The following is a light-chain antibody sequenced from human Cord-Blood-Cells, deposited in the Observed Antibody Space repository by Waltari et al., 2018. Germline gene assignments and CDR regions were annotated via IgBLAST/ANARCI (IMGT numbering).Light chain of an antibody. V-gene: IGLV1-47*01. CDR2: RNN. Sequence: QSVLTQPPSASGTPGHRVTISCSGRSSNIGSNYVSWYQQLPGPAPKLLIYRNNQRPSGVPDRFSGSKSGTSASLAISGLRSEDEADYYCAAWDDSLSGWVFGGGTKLTVL. CDR3: AAWDDSLSGWV. J-gene: IGLJ3*02. CDR1: SSNIGSNY.